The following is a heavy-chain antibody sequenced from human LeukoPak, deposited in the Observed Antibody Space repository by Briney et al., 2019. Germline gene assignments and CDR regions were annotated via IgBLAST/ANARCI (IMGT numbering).Heavy chain of an antibody. CDR1: GGSFSGSI. V-gene: IGHV4-34*01. J-gene: IGHJ2*01. CDR3: ARLAKCTSTCRGKYWFFDL. D-gene: IGHD2-8*01. CDR2: ISHSCKN. Sequence: PSETLSLTCAVYGGSFSGSIWGWIRQAPGKGLEWIGEISHSCKNTHSPSLKSRVTTSVDTAKNQFSMQLNSVTAADTAVYYCARLAKCTSTCRGKYWFFDLWGRGTLVTVSS.